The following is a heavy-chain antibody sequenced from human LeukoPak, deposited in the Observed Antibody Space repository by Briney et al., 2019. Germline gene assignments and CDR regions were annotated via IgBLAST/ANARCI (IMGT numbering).Heavy chain of an antibody. D-gene: IGHD2-2*02. J-gene: IGHJ4*02. CDR3: ARVDYTTSSPYLLPDS. V-gene: IGHV1-69*13. CDR2: LIPIFATT. Sequence: SVKLSCNASGATFSSYGISWVRQAPGQGLERRGGLIPIFATTNYAQKFRGRVTITADESTSTAYMELRSLRYEDAAVYYCARVDYTTSSPYLLPDSWGQGILVTVSS. CDR1: GATFSSYG.